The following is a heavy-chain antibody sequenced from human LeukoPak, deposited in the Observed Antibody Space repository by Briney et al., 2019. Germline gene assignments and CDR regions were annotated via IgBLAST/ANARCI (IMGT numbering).Heavy chain of an antibody. Sequence: SETLSLTCTVSGGSISSSSYYWGWIRQPPGKGLEWIGNIYYSGSTYYNPSLKSRLTISVDTSKNQFSLQLSSVTAADTAVYYCARVFDYWGQGTLVTVSS. CDR1: GGSISSSSYY. CDR3: ARVFDY. J-gene: IGHJ4*02. CDR2: IYYSGST. V-gene: IGHV4-39*01.